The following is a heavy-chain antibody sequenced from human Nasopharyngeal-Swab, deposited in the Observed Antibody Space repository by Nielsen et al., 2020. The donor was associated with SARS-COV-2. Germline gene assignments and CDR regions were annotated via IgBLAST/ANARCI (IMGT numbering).Heavy chain of an antibody. Sequence: SVKVSCKASGFTFTKSAVQWVRQARGQRLEYMGWIVVGSGDTNYAQNFQERVSITRDMSTSTAYMELSSLRSEDTAVYYCAAGNASGWYVNSFDCRGQGTLVTVSS. V-gene: IGHV1-58*01. J-gene: IGHJ4*02. CDR2: IVVGSGDT. CDR3: AAGNASGWYVNSFDC. CDR1: GFTFTKSA. D-gene: IGHD6-19*01.